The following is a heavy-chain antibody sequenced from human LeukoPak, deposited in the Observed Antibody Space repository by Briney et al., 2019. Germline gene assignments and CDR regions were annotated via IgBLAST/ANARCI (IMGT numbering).Heavy chain of an antibody. J-gene: IGHJ2*01. D-gene: IGHD2-15*01. V-gene: IGHV3-66*01. CDR2: IYSGGST. CDR3: ARDYFSRAALLGYFDL. Sequence: GGSLRLSCAASGFTVSSNYMSWVRQAPGKGLEWVSVIYSGGSTYYADSVKGRFTISRDNSKNTLYLQMNSLRAEDTAVYYCARDYFSRAALLGYFDLWGRGTLVTVSS. CDR1: GFTVSSNY.